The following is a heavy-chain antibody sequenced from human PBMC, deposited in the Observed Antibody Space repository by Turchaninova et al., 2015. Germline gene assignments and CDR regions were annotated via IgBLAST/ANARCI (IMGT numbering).Heavy chain of an antibody. CDR2: MKRKTDGGTT. Sequence: VKLGVSLNLTCFGSGFTFSNAWMSWVRQAPGKELEWVGRMKRKTDGGTTDYAAPVKGRFTISRDDSKNTLYLQMNSLKTEDTAVYYCTTDTRIVGATGFDYWGQGTLVTVSS. J-gene: IGHJ4*02. V-gene: IGHV3-15*01. CDR1: GFTFSNAW. D-gene: IGHD1-26*01. CDR3: TTDTRIVGATGFDY.